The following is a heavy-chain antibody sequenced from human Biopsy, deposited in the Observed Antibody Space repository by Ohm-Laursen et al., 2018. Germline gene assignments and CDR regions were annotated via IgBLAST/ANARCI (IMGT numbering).Heavy chain of an antibody. CDR2: ISARDGVV. CDR1: GLIFSDHY. D-gene: IGHD3-22*01. CDR3: ARGKYKDFSTGLPRPYHYTLDF. V-gene: IGHV3-11*01. Sequence: GSLRLSCTASGLIFSDHYMSWIRQAPGKGLEWIAYISARDGVVYYADSVKGRFTISRDNTSNSLYLQMTSLRPEDTAVFYCARGKYKDFSTGLPRPYHYTLDFWGPGTTVTVSS. J-gene: IGHJ6*02.